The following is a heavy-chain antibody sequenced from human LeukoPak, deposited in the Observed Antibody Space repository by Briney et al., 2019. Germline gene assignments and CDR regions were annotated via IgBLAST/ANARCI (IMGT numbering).Heavy chain of an antibody. CDR1: GFTLSTYG. D-gene: IGHD3-3*01. J-gene: IGHJ6*02. CDR2: IWHDGSNK. CDR3: ARAREEYYDFWSGTRYYYGMDV. V-gene: IGHV3-33*01. Sequence: GRSLRLSCAASGFTLSTYGMHWVRQAPGKGLEWVAVIWHDGSNKYYADSVKGRFSISRDNPKNTLYLQMNSLRAEDTAVYYCARAREEYYDFWSGTRYYYGMDVWGQGTTVTVSS.